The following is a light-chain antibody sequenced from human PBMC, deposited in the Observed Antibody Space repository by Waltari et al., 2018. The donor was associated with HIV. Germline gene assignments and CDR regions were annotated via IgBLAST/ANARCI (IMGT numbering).Light chain of an antibody. V-gene: IGLV2-14*01. CDR1: CRHVGGFKD. J-gene: IGLJ1*01. CDR3: NSYTSGNTLYV. Sequence: QSALTQPASVSGSPGQPTTLSSTGTCRHVGGFKDAPWYQQHPGKAPKLMIYEVNNRPSGISSRFSGSKSGNTAYLSISGLHAEDEATYYCNSYTSGNTLYVFGTGTTVTVL. CDR2: EVN.